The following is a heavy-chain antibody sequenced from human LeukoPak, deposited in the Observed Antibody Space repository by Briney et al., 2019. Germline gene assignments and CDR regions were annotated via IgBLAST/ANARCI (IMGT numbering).Heavy chain of an antibody. J-gene: IGHJ4*01. CDR2: IFSDGTTT. CDR3: ARELPREVTLDY. D-gene: IGHD2-21*02. V-gene: IGHV3-74*01. Sequence: GGSLRLSCVASEFDFFSYGMQWVRQAPGKGLVWVSRIFSDGTTTSYADSVKGRFTISRGNAKNTLYLQMNSLRAEDTAVYYCARELPREVTLDYWGQGTLVTVSP. CDR1: EFDFFSYG.